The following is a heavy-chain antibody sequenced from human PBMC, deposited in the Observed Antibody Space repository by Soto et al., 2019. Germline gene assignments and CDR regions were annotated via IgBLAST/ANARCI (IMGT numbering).Heavy chain of an antibody. V-gene: IGHV4-4*02. J-gene: IGHJ4*02. CDR2: IYHSGST. Sequence: QVQLQESGPGLVKPSGTLSLTCAVSGGSISRSSWWSWVRQPPGEGLEWIGEIYHSGSTNYNPSLKSRVTISIDKSNNQFFLELSSVTAADTAVYYCARDNRYYDSSGGFDYWGQGTLVTVSS. CDR3: ARDNRYYDSSGGFDY. CDR1: GGSISRSSW. D-gene: IGHD3-22*01.